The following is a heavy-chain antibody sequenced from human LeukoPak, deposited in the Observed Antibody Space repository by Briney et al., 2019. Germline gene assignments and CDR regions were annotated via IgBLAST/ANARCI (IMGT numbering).Heavy chain of an antibody. CDR1: GYTFTYRY. CDR3: ARGRGYSYGSFDY. J-gene: IGHJ4*02. D-gene: IGHD5-18*01. V-gene: IGHV1-45*02. Sequence: SVKVSCKASGYTFTYRYLHWVRQAPGQALEWMGWITPFNGNTNYAQKFQDRVTITRDRSMSTAYMELSSLRSEDTAVYYCARGRGYSYGSFDYWGQGTLVTVSS. CDR2: ITPFNGNT.